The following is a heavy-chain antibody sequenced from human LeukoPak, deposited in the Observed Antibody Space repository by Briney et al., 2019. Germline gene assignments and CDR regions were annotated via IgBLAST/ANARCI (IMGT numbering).Heavy chain of an antibody. Sequence: GGSLRLSCAASGFTFSSYAMTWVRQAPGKGLEWVSAIGSGGSTYYADSVKGRFTISRDNSKNTLYLQMNSLSAEDTAVYYCAKANGYYDYWDQGTLVAVSS. CDR3: AKANGYYDY. CDR1: GFTFSSYA. J-gene: IGHJ4*02. D-gene: IGHD3-22*01. CDR2: IGSGGST. V-gene: IGHV3-23*01.